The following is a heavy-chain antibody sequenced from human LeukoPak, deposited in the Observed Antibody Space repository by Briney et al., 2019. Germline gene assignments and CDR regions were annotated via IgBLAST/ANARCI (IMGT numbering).Heavy chain of an antibody. CDR1: GLTFSSYW. D-gene: IGHD5-18*01. V-gene: IGHV3-74*03. CDR3: AIRRGYTYGDDY. J-gene: IGHJ4*02. CDR2: LHSDGSST. Sequence: QPGGSLRLSCAASGLTFSSYWMLWVRQAPGKGLVWVSCLHSDGSSTAYADSVKGRFTISRDNAKNTLYLQMNTLRAEDTAVYYCAIRRGYTYGDDYWGQGTLVTVSS.